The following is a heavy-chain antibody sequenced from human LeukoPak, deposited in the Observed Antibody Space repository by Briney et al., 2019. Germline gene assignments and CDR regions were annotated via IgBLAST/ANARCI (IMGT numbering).Heavy chain of an antibody. CDR2: INHSGST. J-gene: IGHJ4*02. V-gene: IGHV4-34*01. CDR1: GGSFSGYY. CDR3: ARTLYGAYGRADY. Sequence: SETLSLTCAVYGGSFSGYYWSWIRQPPGKGLEWIGEINHSGSTNYNPSLKSRVTISVDTSKNQFSLKLSSVTAADTAVYYCARTLYGAYGRADYWGQGTLVTVSS. D-gene: IGHD4/OR15-4a*01.